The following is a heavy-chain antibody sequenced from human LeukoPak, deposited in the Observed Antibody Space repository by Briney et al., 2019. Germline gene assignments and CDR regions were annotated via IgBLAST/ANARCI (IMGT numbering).Heavy chain of an antibody. Sequence: PSETLSLTCTVSGGSISSYYWSWIRQPAGKGLEWIGRIYTSGSTNYNPSLKSRVTMSVDTSKNQFSLKLSSVTAADTAVYYCARVGSSSWYLLDWFDPWGQGTLVTVSS. CDR1: GGSISSYY. CDR3: ARVGSSSWYLLDWFDP. J-gene: IGHJ5*02. D-gene: IGHD6-13*01. V-gene: IGHV4-4*07. CDR2: IYTSGST.